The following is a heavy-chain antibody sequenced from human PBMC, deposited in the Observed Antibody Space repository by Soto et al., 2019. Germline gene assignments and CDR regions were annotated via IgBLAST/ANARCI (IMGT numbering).Heavy chain of an antibody. CDR1: GFTFSSYG. J-gene: IGHJ6*02. CDR3: AKGRPPSSSWYPFNYYYYGMDV. D-gene: IGHD6-13*01. Sequence: SGGSLRLSCAASGFTFSSYGMHWVRQAPGKGLEWVAVISYDGSNKYYADSVKGRFTISRDDSKNTLYLQMNSLRAEDTAVYYCAKGRPPSSSWYPFNYYYYGMDVWGQGTTVTVSS. CDR2: ISYDGSNK. V-gene: IGHV3-30*18.